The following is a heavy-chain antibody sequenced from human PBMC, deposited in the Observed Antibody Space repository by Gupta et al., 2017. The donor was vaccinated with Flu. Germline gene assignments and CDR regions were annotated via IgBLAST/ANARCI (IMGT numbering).Heavy chain of an antibody. CDR3: AREPEEGDCSGSSCYTFRFGLDV. D-gene: IGHD2-15*01. Sequence: QATGKGLEWVANINQDGSEKYYVDSVRGRFTISRDNAKNSLSLQMSSLRAEDTAVYLCAREPEEGDCSGSSCYTFRFGLDVWGQGTTVTVSS. J-gene: IGHJ6*02. V-gene: IGHV3-7*01. CDR2: INQDGSEK.